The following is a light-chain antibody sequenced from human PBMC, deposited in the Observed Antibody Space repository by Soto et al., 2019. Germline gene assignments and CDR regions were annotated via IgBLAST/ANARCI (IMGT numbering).Light chain of an antibody. CDR1: QNINNY. CDR3: QQYENLPT. V-gene: IGKV1-33*01. J-gene: IGKJ5*01. CDR2: DAS. Sequence: DIQKTQSPSSLSSSVGDIVTIICQASQNINNYLNWYQQKPGGAPKLLIYDASNLEAGVPSRFRGSGSGTDFTFTISRLQPEDIATYYCQQYENLPTFGQGTGLEIK.